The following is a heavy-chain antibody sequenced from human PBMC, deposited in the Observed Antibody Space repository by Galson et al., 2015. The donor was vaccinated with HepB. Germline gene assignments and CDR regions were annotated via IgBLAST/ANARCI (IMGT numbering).Heavy chain of an antibody. V-gene: IGHV3-74*01. J-gene: IGHJ3*02. CDR1: GFTFSSYW. CDR3: WVEWGADAFDI. D-gene: IGHD1-26*01. CDR2: INSDGSST. Sequence: SLRLSCAASGFTFSSYWMHWVRQAPGKGLVWVSRINSDGSSTSYADSVKGRFTISRDNAKNTLYLQMNSLRAEDTAVYYCWVEWGADAFDIWGQGTMVTVSS.